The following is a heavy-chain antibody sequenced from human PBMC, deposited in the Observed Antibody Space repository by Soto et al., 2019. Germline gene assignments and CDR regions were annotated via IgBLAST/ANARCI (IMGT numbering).Heavy chain of an antibody. CDR2: VNPNNGHT. V-gene: IGHV1-8*01. J-gene: IGHJ4*02. CDR1: GYTFTSYD. CDR3: VRLFYYGSGSWVE. Sequence: QVQLVQSGAEVKKPGASVKVSCKASGYTFTSYDINWVRQATGQGLEWMGWVNPNNGHTGYAQKFQGRVTMNRNTSIRTAYMELDSLRSEDTAVYYCVRLFYYGSGSWVEWGQGTLVTVSS. D-gene: IGHD3-10*01.